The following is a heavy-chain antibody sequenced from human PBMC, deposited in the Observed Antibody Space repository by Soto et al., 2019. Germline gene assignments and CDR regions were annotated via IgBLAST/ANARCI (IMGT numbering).Heavy chain of an antibody. CDR1: GYTFINYF. CDR2: VHPSRGTA. J-gene: IGHJ3*01. Sequence: QAQLLQSGAEMKKPGASVKVSCKASGYTFINYFIHWVRQAPGQGLEWIGIVHPSRGTADYAQKFKGRVTLITDMATRTVYMDLSNLRSEDTAVYYCARPLIGNTVDLWGQGKTVIVSS. D-gene: IGHD1-7*01. CDR3: ARPLIGNTVDL. V-gene: IGHV1-46*01.